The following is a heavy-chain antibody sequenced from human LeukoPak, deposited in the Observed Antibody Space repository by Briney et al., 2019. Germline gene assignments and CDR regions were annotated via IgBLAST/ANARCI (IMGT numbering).Heavy chain of an antibody. CDR2: IYYTAGA. V-gene: IGHV4-31*03. Sequence: SETLSLTCNVSGATMRSETHYWSWLRQHPGKGPEWIAYIYYTAGAYYNPSLESRVSISLDASENQFSLKLSSVTAADTAVYYCARGRRELKYAPDYWGQGTLVTVSS. CDR1: GATMRSETHY. D-gene: IGHD2-2*01. J-gene: IGHJ4*02. CDR3: ARGRRELKYAPDY.